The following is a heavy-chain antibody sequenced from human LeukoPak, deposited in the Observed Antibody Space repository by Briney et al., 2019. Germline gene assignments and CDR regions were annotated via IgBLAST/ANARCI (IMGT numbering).Heavy chain of an antibody. CDR1: GGSISSYY. D-gene: IGHD3-22*01. CDR3: ARHSYDSSGYYSHYFDY. V-gene: IGHV4-59*08. CDR2: IYYSGST. Sequence: RASETLSLTCTVSGGSISSYYWSWIRQPPGKGLEWIGYIYYSGSTNYNPSLKSRVTISVDTSKNQFSLKLSSVTAADTAVYYCARHSYDSSGYYSHYFDYWGQGTLVTVSS. J-gene: IGHJ4*02.